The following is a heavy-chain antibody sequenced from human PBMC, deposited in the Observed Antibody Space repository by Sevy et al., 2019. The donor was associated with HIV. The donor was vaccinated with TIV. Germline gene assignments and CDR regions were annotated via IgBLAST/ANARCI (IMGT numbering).Heavy chain of an antibody. J-gene: IGHJ4*02. D-gene: IGHD2-2*01. Sequence: GGSLRLSCAASGFTFSSYGMHWVRQAPGKGLEWVAVILYDGSNKYYADSVKGRFTISRDNSKNTLYLQMNSLRAEDTAVYYCAKDRVRYQTSTCYFDYWGQGTLVTVSS. CDR1: GFTFSSYG. V-gene: IGHV3-30*18. CDR2: ILYDGSNK. CDR3: AKDRVRYQTSTCYFDY.